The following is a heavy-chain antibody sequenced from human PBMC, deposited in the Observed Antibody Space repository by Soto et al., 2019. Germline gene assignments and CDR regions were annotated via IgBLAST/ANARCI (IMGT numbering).Heavy chain of an antibody. Sequence: GGSLRLSCAASGFTFSSYGMHWVRQAPGKGLEWVAVISYDGSNKYYADSVKGRFTISRDNSKNTLYLQKNSLRAEDTAVYYCAKDRLLWFGEGRGNYYYGMDVWGQGTTVTVSS. J-gene: IGHJ6*02. CDR3: AKDRLLWFGEGRGNYYYGMDV. V-gene: IGHV3-30*18. CDR2: ISYDGSNK. CDR1: GFTFSSYG. D-gene: IGHD3-10*01.